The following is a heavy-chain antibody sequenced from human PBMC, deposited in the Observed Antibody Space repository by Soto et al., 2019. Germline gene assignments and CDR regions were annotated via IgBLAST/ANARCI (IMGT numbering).Heavy chain of an antibody. V-gene: IGHV3-74*01. Sequence: EVQLVESGGGLVQPGGSLRLSCAASGFTFTNYWMHWVRQVPGKGPEWVSRIKSDETTTDYADSVKGRFTISRDNAKNTVYLQMSSLRAEDTAVYYCARGLYLAYRQDYWGQGILVTVSP. CDR3: ARGLYLAYRQDY. J-gene: IGHJ4*02. CDR1: GFTFTNYW. CDR2: IKSDETTT.